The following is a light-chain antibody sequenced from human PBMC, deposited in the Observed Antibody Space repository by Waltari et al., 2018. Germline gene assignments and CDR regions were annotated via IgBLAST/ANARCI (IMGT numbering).Light chain of an antibody. CDR2: WAS. CDR1: QSVLERSNSKNS. CDR3: QQYSTSPPT. Sequence: DIVMTQSPDSLAVSLGERASITCKSSQSVLERSNSKNSLAWYQQKPGQRPKLLIYWASTRKSGVPDRFSGSGSGTDFTLIFNSLQAEDVAVYFCQQYSTSPPTFGPGTRVDL. J-gene: IGKJ3*01. V-gene: IGKV4-1*01.